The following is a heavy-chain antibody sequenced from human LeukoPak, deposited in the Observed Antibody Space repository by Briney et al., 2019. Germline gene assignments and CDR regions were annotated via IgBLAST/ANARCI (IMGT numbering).Heavy chain of an antibody. CDR2: IYTRGST. D-gene: IGHD2-15*01. J-gene: IGHJ3*02. V-gene: IGHV4-4*07. CDR3: ARGRYCSADICSGGDAFDI. CDR1: GGSINNYY. Sequence: SETLSLTCTVSGGSINNYYWSWIRQPAGKGLEWIGRIYTRGSTNYNPSLKSRVTMSVDTPKNQFSLKLSAVTAADTAVYYSARGRYCSADICSGGDAFDIWGQGTMVSVSS.